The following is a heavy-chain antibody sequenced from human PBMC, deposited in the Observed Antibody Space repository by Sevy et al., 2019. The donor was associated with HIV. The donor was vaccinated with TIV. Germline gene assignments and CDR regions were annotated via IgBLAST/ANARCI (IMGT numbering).Heavy chain of an antibody. CDR1: GFSLSAYW. CDR2: INNDGSVR. V-gene: IGHV3-74*01. J-gene: IGHJ4*02. Sequence: GGSLRLSCKCSGFSLSAYWMHWVRQIPGKGLDWVSHINNDGSVRHYADSVKGRFTISRDNVRNTLYLQMESLRAEDAGVYYCARGIGKSGAFWGQGTLVTVSS. CDR3: ARGIGKSGAF. D-gene: IGHD1-26*01.